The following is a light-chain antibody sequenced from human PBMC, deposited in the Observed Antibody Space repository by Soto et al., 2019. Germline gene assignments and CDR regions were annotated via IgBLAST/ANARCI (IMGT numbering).Light chain of an antibody. V-gene: IGKV1-5*03. CDR3: QQYNGYWT. J-gene: IGKJ1*01. CDR1: QSISDS. Sequence: DIQMTQSPSTLSASVGDRVIITCRASQSISDSLAWYQQKPGKAPKLLIYEASNLKSGVPSRFSGSGSGTEYTLTISSLQPDDFASYYCQQYNGYWTFGQGTKVEIK. CDR2: EAS.